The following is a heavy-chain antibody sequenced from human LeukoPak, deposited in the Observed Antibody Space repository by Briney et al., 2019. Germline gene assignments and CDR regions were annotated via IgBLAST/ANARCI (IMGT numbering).Heavy chain of an antibody. CDR2: INPNSGGT. CDR1: GYTFTGYY. Sequence: ASVKVSCKASGYTFTGYYMRWVRQATGQGLEWKGWINPNSGGTNYAQKFQGRVTMTRDTSISTAYMELSRLRSDDTAVYYCARERGDGLLLWFGVSSEADKYWFDPWGQGTLVTVSS. J-gene: IGHJ5*02. CDR3: ARERGDGLLLWFGVSSEADKYWFDP. V-gene: IGHV1-2*02. D-gene: IGHD3-10*01.